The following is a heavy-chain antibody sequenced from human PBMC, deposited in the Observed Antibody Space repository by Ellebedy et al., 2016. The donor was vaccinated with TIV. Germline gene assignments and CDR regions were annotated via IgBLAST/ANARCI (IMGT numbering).Heavy chain of an antibody. J-gene: IGHJ6*02. CDR1: GFTFSSYA. CDR2: ISYDGSNK. V-gene: IGHV3-30-3*01. Sequence: GGSLRLSCAASGFTFSSYAMHWVRQAPGKGLEWVTLISYDGSNKYYADSVKGRFTISRDNSRNTLYLQMNSLRAEDTAVYYCAREGEYDFWSGWGDYYYYGMDVWGQGTTVTVSS. D-gene: IGHD3-3*01. CDR3: AREGEYDFWSGWGDYYYYGMDV.